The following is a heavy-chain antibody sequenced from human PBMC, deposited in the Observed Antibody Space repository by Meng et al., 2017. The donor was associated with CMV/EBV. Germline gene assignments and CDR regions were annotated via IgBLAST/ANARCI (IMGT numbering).Heavy chain of an antibody. CDR1: GGTFSSYA. D-gene: IGHD2-2*01. Sequence: ASVKVSCKASGGTFSSYAINWVRQATGQGLEWMGWMNPNSGNTGYAQKFQGRVTITRNTSISTAYMELSSLRSDDTAVYYCARDWVVPAALDYWGQGTLVTVSS. CDR3: ARDWVVPAALDY. CDR2: MNPNSGNT. J-gene: IGHJ4*02. V-gene: IGHV1-8*03.